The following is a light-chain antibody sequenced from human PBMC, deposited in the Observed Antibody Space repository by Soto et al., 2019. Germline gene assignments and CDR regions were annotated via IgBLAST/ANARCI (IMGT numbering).Light chain of an antibody. CDR1: QSLVYSDGNTY. CDR3: MQGTHWPWT. Sequence: DAVLTQSPLSLPVTLGQPATISCRSSQSLVYSDGNTYLNWFQQRPGQSPRRLIYKVSHRDSGVTDRFSGSGSGTDFTLEISRVEAEDVCVYYCMQGTHWPWTFGQGTKVEVK. J-gene: IGKJ1*01. CDR2: KVS. V-gene: IGKV2-30*01.